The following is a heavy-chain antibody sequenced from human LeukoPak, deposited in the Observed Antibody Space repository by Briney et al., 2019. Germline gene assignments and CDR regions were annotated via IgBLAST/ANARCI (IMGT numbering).Heavy chain of an antibody. CDR2: IYYSGST. D-gene: IGHD4-11*01. Sequence: SETLSLTCTVSGGSISSYYWSWIRQPPGKGLEWIGYIYYSGSTNYNPSLKSRVTISVDKSKNQFSLKLSSVTAADTAVYYCAREIYSNYVGWFDPWGQGTLVTVSS. V-gene: IGHV4-59*12. J-gene: IGHJ5*02. CDR3: AREIYSNYVGWFDP. CDR1: GGSISSYY.